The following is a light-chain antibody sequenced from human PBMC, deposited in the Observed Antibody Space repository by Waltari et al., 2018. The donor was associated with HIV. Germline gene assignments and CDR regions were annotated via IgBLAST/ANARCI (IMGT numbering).Light chain of an antibody. CDR3: ASWDDSLNGPV. J-gene: IGLJ2*01. CDR2: GNN. CDR1: SSNIGSNT. V-gene: IGLV1-44*01. Sequence: QSVLTQPPSTSGTPGQRVTISCSGSSSNIGSNTVSWFHQLPGKAPTVRLYGNNQRPSGVPDRFSGSKSCTSASLAIGGLQSEDEADYYCASWDDSLNGPVFGGGTTLTVL.